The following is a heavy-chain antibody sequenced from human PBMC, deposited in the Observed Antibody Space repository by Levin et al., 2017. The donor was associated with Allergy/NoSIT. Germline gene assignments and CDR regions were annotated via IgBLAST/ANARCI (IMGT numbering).Heavy chain of an antibody. CDR3: ARDGGYYDSSGYYYPNAAFDI. D-gene: IGHD3-22*01. Sequence: NAGGSLRLSCIVSGGSISSSSYYWGWIRQPPGKGLEWIGSIYYSESTYYNPSLKRRVTISVDTSKNQFSLRLSSVTAADTAVYYCARDGGYYDSSGYYYPNAAFDIWGQGTMVTVSS. CDR1: GGSISSSSYY. CDR2: IYYSEST. V-gene: IGHV4-39*07. J-gene: IGHJ3*02.